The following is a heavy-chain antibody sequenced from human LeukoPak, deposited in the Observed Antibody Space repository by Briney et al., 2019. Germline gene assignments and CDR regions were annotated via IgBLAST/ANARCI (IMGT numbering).Heavy chain of an antibody. CDR3: AIRSPGEVCSGYWFDP. CDR2: IIPIFGTA. J-gene: IGHJ5*02. D-gene: IGHD3-3*01. V-gene: IGHV1-69*05. Sequence: SVKVSCKASGGTFSSYAISWVRQAPGQGLEWMGRIIPIFGTANYAQKFQGRVTITTDESTSTAYMELSSLRSEDTAVYYCAIRSPGEVCSGYWFDPWGQGTLVTVSS. CDR1: GGTFSSYA.